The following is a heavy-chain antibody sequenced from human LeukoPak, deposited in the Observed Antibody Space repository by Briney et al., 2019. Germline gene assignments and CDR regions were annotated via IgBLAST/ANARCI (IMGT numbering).Heavy chain of an antibody. CDR2: VLPIFGAP. CDR1: RGTFNNYA. CDR3: ANSFDYYAAFDV. J-gene: IGHJ3*01. Sequence: GSSLKVSCKTSRGTFNNYAINWVRQAPGHGLEWVGGVLPIFGAPASAQKFQGRVTFSTDASADTVYMEMSTLTSEATAVYYCANSFDYYAAFDVWGQGTMVTVSS. D-gene: IGHD3-22*01. V-gene: IGHV1-69*05.